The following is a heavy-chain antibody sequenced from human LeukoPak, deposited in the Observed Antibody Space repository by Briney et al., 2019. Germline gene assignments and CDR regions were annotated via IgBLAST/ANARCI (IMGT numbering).Heavy chain of an antibody. Sequence: GGSLRLSCAASGFTFSGHWMSWVRQAPGKGLEWVANINQGGSDKYYVDSVKGRFTISRDNARNSLYLQMNSLRAEDTAVYYCARESGSGEFDYWGQGTLVTVSS. CDR3: ARESGSGEFDY. V-gene: IGHV3-7*01. CDR1: GFTFSGHW. CDR2: INQGGSDK. J-gene: IGHJ4*02. D-gene: IGHD2-15*01.